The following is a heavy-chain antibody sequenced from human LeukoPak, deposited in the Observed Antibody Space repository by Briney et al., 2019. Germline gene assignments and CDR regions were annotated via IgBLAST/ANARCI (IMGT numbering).Heavy chain of an antibody. CDR1: GFTFSSYS. J-gene: IGHJ2*01. D-gene: IGHD6-19*01. CDR3: ARDPGSGWYNRYFDL. Sequence: PGGSLRLSCAASGFTFSSYSMNWVRQAPGKGLEWVANIKQDGSEKYYVDSVKGRFTISRDNAKNSLYLQMNSLRAEDTAVYYCARDPGSGWYNRYFDLWGRGTLVTVSS. V-gene: IGHV3-7*01. CDR2: IKQDGSEK.